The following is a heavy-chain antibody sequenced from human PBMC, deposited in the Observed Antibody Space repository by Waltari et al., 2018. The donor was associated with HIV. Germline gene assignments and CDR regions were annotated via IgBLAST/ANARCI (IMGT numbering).Heavy chain of an antibody. D-gene: IGHD1-26*01. CDR2: IRGRGGST. CDR1: GFTFSSYA. Sequence: EVQLLESGGGLVQPGGSLRLSCAASGFTFSSYAMSWVRQAPGKRLGVVSAIRGRGGSTYYADPGKGPFTISRDNAKNTLDLQMNSLRAEDTAVHYCAKCLGGSYSFDYWGQGTLVTVSS. J-gene: IGHJ4*02. V-gene: IGHV3-23*01. CDR3: AKCLGGSYSFDY.